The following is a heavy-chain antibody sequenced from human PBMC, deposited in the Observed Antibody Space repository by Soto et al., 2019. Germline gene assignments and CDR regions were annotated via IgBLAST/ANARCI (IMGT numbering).Heavy chain of an antibody. CDR3: GKDPKGGPPNHFDY. D-gene: IGHD6-25*01. CDR2: ISSRGGST. CDR1: GFTFSSYA. Sequence: PGGSLRLSCAASGFTFSSYAMSWVRQAPGKGLEWVSVISSRGGSTYYADSVKGRFTISRDNSKNTLYLQMNSLRAEDTAVYYFGKDPKGGPPNHFDYRGRGSLVTVSS. V-gene: IGHV3-23*01. J-gene: IGHJ4*02.